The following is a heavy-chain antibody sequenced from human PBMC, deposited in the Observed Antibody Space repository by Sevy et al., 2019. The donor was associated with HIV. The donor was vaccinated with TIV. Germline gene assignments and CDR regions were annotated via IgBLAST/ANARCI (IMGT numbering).Heavy chain of an antibody. D-gene: IGHD2-21*02. CDR3: ARMVTPADYFDY. CDR2: VSDGGTP. Sequence: SQTLSLTCTVSSGSIGSDYWSWIQQYPGKGLEWIAYVSDGGTPNHNPTLKSRVTISIDTSTNQFSLKLNSVTAADTAVYYCARMVTPADYFDYWGQGTLVTVSS. CDR1: SGSIGSDY. V-gene: IGHV4-59*01. J-gene: IGHJ4*02.